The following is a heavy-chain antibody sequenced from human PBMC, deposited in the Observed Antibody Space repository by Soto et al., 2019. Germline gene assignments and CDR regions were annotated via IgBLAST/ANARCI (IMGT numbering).Heavy chain of an antibody. Sequence: SETLSLTCTVSGGSIDSGDYYWSWIRQPPGKGLEWIGYVYYSGTTNYNPFLKSRVTLSLDKSKNQFSLKLTSVTAADTAVYYCARGNPWDYWGQGTLVTVSS. CDR2: VYYSGTT. D-gene: IGHD1-1*01. J-gene: IGHJ4*02. CDR1: GGSIDSGDYY. V-gene: IGHV4-61*08. CDR3: ARGNPWDY.